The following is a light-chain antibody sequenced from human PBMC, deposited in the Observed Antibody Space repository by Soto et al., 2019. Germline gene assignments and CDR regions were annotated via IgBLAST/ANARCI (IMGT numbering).Light chain of an antibody. CDR3: QQSYGTPFS. Sequence: DIQMTQSPSSLSVSVGDRVTITCRASQSISSHLNWYQHKPGKAPKLLIYAASSLQSGVPSRFSGSGSGTEFTLTISSLQPEDSATYYCQQSYGTPFSFGPGTKADI. CDR1: QSISSH. J-gene: IGKJ3*01. CDR2: AAS. V-gene: IGKV1-39*01.